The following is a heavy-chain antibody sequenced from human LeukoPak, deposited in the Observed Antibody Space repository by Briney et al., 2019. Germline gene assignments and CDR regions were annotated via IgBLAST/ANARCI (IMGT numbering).Heavy chain of an antibody. D-gene: IGHD6-19*01. Sequence: MTGGSLRLSCVASRFAFSQAWMSWVRQAPGKGLEWVGRIKSESDGGTTDYAAPVKGRFTISRDDSKNTLFLQMNSLKTEDTAVYYCTRHVGGSGWYLTGWFDPWGQGTLVTASS. V-gene: IGHV3-15*01. CDR2: IKSESDGGTT. J-gene: IGHJ5*02. CDR1: RFAFSQAW. CDR3: TRHVGGSGWYLTGWFDP.